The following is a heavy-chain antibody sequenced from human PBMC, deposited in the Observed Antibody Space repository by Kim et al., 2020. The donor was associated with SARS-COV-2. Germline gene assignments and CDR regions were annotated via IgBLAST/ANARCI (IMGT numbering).Heavy chain of an antibody. Sequence: GGSLRLSCAASGFTFSNAWMSWVRQAPGKGLEWVGRIKSKTDGGTTDYAAPVKGRFTISRDDSKNTLYLQMNSLKTEDTAVYYCTTDVLGATIYFDYWGQGTLVTVSS. CDR2: IKSKTDGGTT. J-gene: IGHJ4*02. CDR3: TTDVLGATIYFDY. D-gene: IGHD5-12*01. V-gene: IGHV3-15*01. CDR1: GFTFSNAW.